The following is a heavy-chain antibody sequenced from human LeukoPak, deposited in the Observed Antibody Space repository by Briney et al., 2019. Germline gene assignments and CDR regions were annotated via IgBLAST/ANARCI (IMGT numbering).Heavy chain of an antibody. CDR1: GYSFTSYW. D-gene: IGHD2-2*01. Sequence: GESLKISCKGSGYSFTSYWIGWVRQMPGKGLEWMGIIYPGDSDTRYSPSFQGQVTISADKSISTAYLQWSSLKASDTAMYYCARHSFYCSSTSCSSPFDYWGQGTLVTVSS. CDR2: IYPGDSDT. CDR3: ARHSFYCSSTSCSSPFDY. J-gene: IGHJ4*02. V-gene: IGHV5-51*01.